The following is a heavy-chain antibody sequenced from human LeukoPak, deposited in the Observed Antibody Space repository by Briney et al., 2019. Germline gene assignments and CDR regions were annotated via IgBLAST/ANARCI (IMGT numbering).Heavy chain of an antibody. CDR3: ARSYYASGTYYNAPFFDF. V-gene: IGHV3-74*03. J-gene: IGHJ4*02. Sequence: GGSLRLSCAASGFTFSTYWMHWVRRAPGKGLVWVSGINGDGSTTTYANSVKGRFTISRDNAKNTLYLEMHSRRAEDTAVYYCARSYYASGTYYNAPFFDFWGQGTLVALSS. D-gene: IGHD3-10*01. CDR1: GFTFSTYW. CDR2: INGDGSTT.